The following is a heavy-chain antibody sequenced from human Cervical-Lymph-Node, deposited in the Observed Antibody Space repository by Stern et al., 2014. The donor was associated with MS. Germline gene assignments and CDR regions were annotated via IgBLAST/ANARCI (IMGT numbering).Heavy chain of an antibody. V-gene: IGHV3-53*01. CDR3: ARGRGTTITTEYSYYYYGMDV. J-gene: IGHJ6*02. D-gene: IGHD4-11*01. CDR2: LYSGGSS. Sequence: QLVQSGGGLIQPGGSLRLSCAASGFTVSSNYMTWVRQAPGKGLEWVSILYSGGSSYYADSVKGRFTISRDNSNNTLYLQMNSLRAEDTAVYYCARGRGTTITTEYSYYYYGMDVWGQGTTVTVSS. CDR1: GFTVSSNY.